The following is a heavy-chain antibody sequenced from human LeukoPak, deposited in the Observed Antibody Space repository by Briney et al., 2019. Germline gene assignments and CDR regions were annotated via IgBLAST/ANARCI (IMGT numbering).Heavy chain of an antibody. CDR2: IYASGST. CDR3: ARGPRGIVGANHNWFDP. Sequence: SETLSLTCTVSGGSISSYYWSWIRQPAGKGLEWIGRIYASGSTNYNPSLKSRVTISVDTSKSQFSLKLISATAADTAVYYCARGPRGIVGANHNWFDPWGQGTLVTVSS. D-gene: IGHD1-26*01. CDR1: GGSISSYY. V-gene: IGHV4-4*07. J-gene: IGHJ5*02.